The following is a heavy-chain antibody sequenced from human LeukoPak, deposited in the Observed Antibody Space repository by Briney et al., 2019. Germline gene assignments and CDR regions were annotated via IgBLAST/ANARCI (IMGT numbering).Heavy chain of an antibody. CDR2: INHSGST. J-gene: IGHJ4*02. V-gene: IGHV4-34*01. CDR3: ARTYYDSSGYYQTLPPYYFDY. CDR1: GGSFSGYY. D-gene: IGHD3-22*01. Sequence: SETLSLTCAVYGGSFSGYYWSRIRQPPGKGLEWIGEINHSGSTNYNPSLKSRVTISVDTSKNQFSLKLSSVTAADTAVYYCARTYYDSSGYYQTLPPYYFDYWGQGTLVTVSS.